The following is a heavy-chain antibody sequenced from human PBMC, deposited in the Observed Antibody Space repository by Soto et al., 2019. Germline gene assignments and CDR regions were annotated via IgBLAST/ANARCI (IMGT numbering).Heavy chain of an antibody. J-gene: IGHJ6*03. Sequence: ASVKVSCKASGYTFTSYYMHWVRQAPGQGLEWMGIINPSGGSTSYAQKFQGRVTMTRDTSTSTVYMELSSLRSEDTAVYYCARAGYGDYDTRYYYYYYMDVWGKGTTVTVSS. D-gene: IGHD4-17*01. CDR3: ARAGYGDYDTRYYYYYYMDV. CDR1: GYTFTSYY. V-gene: IGHV1-46*03. CDR2: INPSGGST.